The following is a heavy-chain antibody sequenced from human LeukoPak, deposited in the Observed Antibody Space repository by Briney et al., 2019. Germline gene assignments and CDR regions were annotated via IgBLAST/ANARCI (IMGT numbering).Heavy chain of an antibody. CDR1: GGSISNYY. CDR3: ARGRVAAAGY. Sequence: PSETLSLTCTVSGGSISNYYWSWIRQPPGKGLEWIGYIYYSRSTNYNPSLKSRVTISVDTSKNQFSLKLSSVTAADTAVYYCARGRVAAAGYWGQGTLVTVSS. J-gene: IGHJ4*02. D-gene: IGHD6-13*01. V-gene: IGHV4-59*01. CDR2: IYYSRST.